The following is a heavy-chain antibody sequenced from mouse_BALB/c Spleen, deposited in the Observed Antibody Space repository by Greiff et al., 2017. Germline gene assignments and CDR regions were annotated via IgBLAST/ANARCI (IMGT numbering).Heavy chain of an antibody. Sequence: QVQLQQSGPELVKPGASVRISCKASGYTFTSYYIHWVKQRPGQGLEWIGWIYPGNVNTKYNEKFKGKATLTADKSSSTAYMQLSSLTSEDSAVYFCARSYDYDDGASTGTEGWVAYWGQGTLVTVSA. CDR1: GYTFTSYY. J-gene: IGHJ3*01. CDR3: ARSYDYDDGASTGTEGWVAY. D-gene: IGHD2-4*01. CDR2: IYPGNVNT. V-gene: IGHV1S56*01.